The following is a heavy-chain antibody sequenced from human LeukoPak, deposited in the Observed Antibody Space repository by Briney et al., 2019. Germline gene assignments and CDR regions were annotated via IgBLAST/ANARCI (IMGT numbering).Heavy chain of an antibody. Sequence: ASVKVSCKASGYTFTGYYMHWVRQAPGQGLEWMGWINPNSGGTNYAQKFQGRVTMTRDTSISTAYMELSRLRSEDTAVYYCARAPLGYCSSTSCYKGHHFDYWGQGTLVTVSS. J-gene: IGHJ4*02. CDR1: GYTFTGYY. CDR3: ARAPLGYCSSTSCYKGHHFDY. V-gene: IGHV1-2*02. D-gene: IGHD2-2*02. CDR2: INPNSGGT.